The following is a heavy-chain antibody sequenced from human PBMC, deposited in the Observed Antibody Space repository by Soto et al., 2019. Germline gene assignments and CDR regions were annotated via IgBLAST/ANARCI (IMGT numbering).Heavy chain of an antibody. CDR2: ISGSGGST. CDR1: GFTFSSYA. Sequence: AGGSLRLSCAASGFTFSSYAMSWVRQAPGKGLEWVSAISGSGGSTYYADSVKGRFTISRDNSKNTLYLQMNSLRAEDTAVYYCAKPRSRILVMGGMDVWGQGTTVTVSS. J-gene: IGHJ6*02. D-gene: IGHD2-15*01. V-gene: IGHV3-23*01. CDR3: AKPRSRILVMGGMDV.